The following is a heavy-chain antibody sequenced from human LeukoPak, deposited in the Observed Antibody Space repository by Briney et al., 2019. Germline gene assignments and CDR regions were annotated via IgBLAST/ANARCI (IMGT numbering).Heavy chain of an antibody. Sequence: PGRSLRLSCAASGFAFGDYAMHWVRQPPGKGLEWVSGINWNRGSIAYADPVKGRFTISRDNAKNSLYLQMNSLRVEDTALYYCAKSGGGDILTGYNYFDLWGQGTLVTVSS. V-gene: IGHV3-9*01. CDR3: AKSGGGDILTGYNYFDL. D-gene: IGHD3-9*01. CDR1: GFAFGDYA. J-gene: IGHJ4*02. CDR2: INWNRGSI.